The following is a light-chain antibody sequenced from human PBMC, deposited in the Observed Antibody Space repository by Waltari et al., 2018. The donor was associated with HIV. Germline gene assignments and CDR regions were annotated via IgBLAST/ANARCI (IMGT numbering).Light chain of an antibody. V-gene: IGKV3-15*01. CDR1: QSISGN. J-gene: IGKJ2*01. CDR3: QQYNNWPRT. CDR2: GAS. Sequence: EIVMTQSPVTLSVSPGERATLSCRASQSISGNLAWYQQKPGHAPRLLIYGASTRATGIPARFSGSGSGTEFTLTISSLQSEDFAVYYCQQYNNWPRTFGQGTKLEIK.